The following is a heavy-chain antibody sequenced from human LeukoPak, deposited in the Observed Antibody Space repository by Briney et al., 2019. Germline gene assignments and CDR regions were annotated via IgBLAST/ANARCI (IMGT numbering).Heavy chain of an antibody. CDR3: AKDIVVVPAAMVGYYYYYGMDV. Sequence: GGSLRLSSAASGFTFSSYAMSWVRRAPGKGLEWVSAISGSGGSTYYADSVKGRFTISRDNSKNTLYLQMNSLRAEDTAVYYCAKDIVVVPAAMVGYYYYYGMDVWGKGTTVTVSS. D-gene: IGHD2-2*01. J-gene: IGHJ6*04. CDR2: ISGSGGST. V-gene: IGHV3-23*01. CDR1: GFTFSSYA.